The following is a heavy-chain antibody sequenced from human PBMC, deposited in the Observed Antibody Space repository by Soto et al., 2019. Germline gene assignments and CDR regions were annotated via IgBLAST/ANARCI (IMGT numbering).Heavy chain of an antibody. J-gene: IGHJ4*02. V-gene: IGHV3-23*01. D-gene: IGHD2-2*01. CDR2: ISDSGST. CDR1: GFSFNNYA. Sequence: EVQLLESGGGLVQPGGSLRLSCAASGFSFNNYAMNWVRQAPGQGLEWVSTISDSGSTYYADSVKGRFTISRDNSKTTLYLQMKSLRAEDTSVYFCAKDVGGHYCTTTSCLYFFHSWGRGTLVTVSS. CDR3: AKDVGGHYCTTTSCLYFFHS.